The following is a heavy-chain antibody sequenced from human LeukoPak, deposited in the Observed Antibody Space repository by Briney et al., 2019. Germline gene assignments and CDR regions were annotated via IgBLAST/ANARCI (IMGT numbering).Heavy chain of an antibody. CDR1: GDSINSGTPY. Sequence: SETLSLTCTVSGDSINSGTPYWGWIRQPPGKGLEWIGYIYYNGDTYYNPSLKSRVSISADTSKNQFFLKLSSVTAADTAVYYCARDRGSGSGYYAFWYFDLWGRGTQVTVSS. D-gene: IGHD3-22*01. CDR3: ARDRGSGSGYYAFWYFDL. V-gene: IGHV4-30-4*01. J-gene: IGHJ2*01. CDR2: IYYNGDT.